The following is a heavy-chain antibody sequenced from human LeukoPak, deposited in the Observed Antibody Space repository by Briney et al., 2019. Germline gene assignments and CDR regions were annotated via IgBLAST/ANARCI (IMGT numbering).Heavy chain of an antibody. CDR2: IIPIFGTA. V-gene: IGHV1-69*13. J-gene: IGHJ4*02. CDR3: ARAYCGGDCPIDY. D-gene: IGHD2-21*02. Sequence: SVKVSCKASGYTFTSYYMHWVRQAPGQGLEWMGGIIPIFGTANYAQKFQGRVTITADESTSTAYMELSSLRSEDTAVYYCARAYCGGDCPIDYWGQGTLVTVSS. CDR1: GYTFTSYY.